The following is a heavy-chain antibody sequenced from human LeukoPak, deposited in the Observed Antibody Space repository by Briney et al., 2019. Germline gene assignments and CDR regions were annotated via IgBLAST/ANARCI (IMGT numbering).Heavy chain of an antibody. CDR3: ARDTDYYDSSGYRIGYTDV. CDR1: GFTLSSYE. D-gene: IGHD3-22*01. Sequence: GGSLRLSCAASGFTLSSYEMNWVRQAPGKGLEWVSYISSSGSTIYYADSVKGRFTISRDNAKNSLYLQMNSLRAEDTAVYYCARDTDYYDSSGYRIGYTDVWGKGTTVTISS. J-gene: IGHJ6*03. CDR2: ISSSGSTI. V-gene: IGHV3-48*03.